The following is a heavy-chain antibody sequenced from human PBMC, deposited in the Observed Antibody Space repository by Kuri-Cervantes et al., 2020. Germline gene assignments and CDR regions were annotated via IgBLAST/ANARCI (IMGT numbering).Heavy chain of an antibody. CDR2: ISYDGSNK. D-gene: IGHD1-26*01. Sequence: GESLKISCAASGFTFSSYAMHWVRQAPGKGLEWVAVISYDGSNKYYVDSVKGRFTISRDNSKNTLYLQMNSLRVEDTAVYYCARGRSSRGRAGIVWWHYWGQGTLVPSPQ. V-gene: IGHV3-30-3*01. CDR1: GFTFSSYA. CDR3: ARGRSSRGRAGIVWWHY. J-gene: IGHJ4*02.